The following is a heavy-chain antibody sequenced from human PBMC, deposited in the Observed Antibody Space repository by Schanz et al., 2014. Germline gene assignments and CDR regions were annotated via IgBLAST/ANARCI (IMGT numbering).Heavy chain of an antibody. V-gene: IGHV1-46*01. D-gene: IGHD2-2*01. CDR3: ARGSCTASGCYDAFDL. J-gene: IGHJ3*01. CDR2: INPIDGST. CDR1: GYTFTDYY. Sequence: QVQLVQSGAEVKEPGASVKLSCKSSGYTFTDYYMHWLRQAPGQGLEWMGLINPIDGSTTYVWGFHGRLTMTRDTSTPMVCMDLSTLSFDDTAVYYCARGSCTASGCYDAFDLWGQGTLVTVSS.